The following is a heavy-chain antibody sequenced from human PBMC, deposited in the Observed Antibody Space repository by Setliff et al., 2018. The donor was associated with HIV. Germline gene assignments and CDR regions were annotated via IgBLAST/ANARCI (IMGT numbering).Heavy chain of an antibody. Sequence: PSETLSLTCSVSGVSISTSSYYWGWIRQHPGKGLEWIGYIYYSGSTYYNPSLKSRVTISVDTSKNQFSLELRSVTAADTAVYFCARGNWGMLGYWGQGTLVTVSS. J-gene: IGHJ4*02. V-gene: IGHV4-39*01. CDR2: IYYSGST. D-gene: IGHD7-27*01. CDR3: ARGNWGMLGY. CDR1: GVSISTSSYY.